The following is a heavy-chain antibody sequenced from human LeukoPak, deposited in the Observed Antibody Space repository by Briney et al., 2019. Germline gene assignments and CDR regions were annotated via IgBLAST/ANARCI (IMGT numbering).Heavy chain of an antibody. CDR2: IKHDGSEQ. CDR3: KSGGAAPGNFDY. D-gene: IGHD6-13*01. J-gene: IGHJ4*02. V-gene: IGHV3-7*01. Sequence: GGSLRLSCAASGFTFTSYWMSWMRQAPGKGLQWVANIKHDGSEQYYVDSVKGRFTISRDNAKNSLYLQMNSLGVGDTAVYYCKSGGAAPGNFDYWGQGALVTVSS. CDR1: GFTFTSYW.